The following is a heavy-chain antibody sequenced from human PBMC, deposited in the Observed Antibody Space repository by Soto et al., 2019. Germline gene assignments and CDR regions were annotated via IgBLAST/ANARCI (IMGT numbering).Heavy chain of an antibody. Sequence: QVQLVQHGAEVRKPGASVKVACKASGYSFNDYYIHWVRQGPGQGLEWIGMINSSGGSTTYAERFQDRLTLTWDKSTSTVYTELSSLRSADTAKYYCARITTLTGVECSQDWGQGTLVSVSS. CDR2: INSSGGST. CDR1: GYSFNDYY. CDR3: ARITTLTGVECSQD. V-gene: IGHV1-46*02. D-gene: IGHD1-1*01. J-gene: IGHJ1*01.